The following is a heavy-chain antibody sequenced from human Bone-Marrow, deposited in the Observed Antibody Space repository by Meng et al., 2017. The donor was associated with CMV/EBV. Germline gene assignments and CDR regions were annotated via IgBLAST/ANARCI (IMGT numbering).Heavy chain of an antibody. J-gene: IGHJ6*02. CDR3: ARRGYSYEGDNYYYYGMDV. CDR2: ICPGDSDT. D-gene: IGHD5-18*01. CDR1: GYSFTSYW. V-gene: IGHV5-51*01. Sequence: GGSLRLSCKGSGYSFTSYWIGWVRQMPGKGLEWMRIICPGDSDTSYSPSFQGQVTISADKSTSTAYLQWNSLKAPDTAMYYCARRGYSYEGDNYYYYGMDVWGQGTTVTVSS.